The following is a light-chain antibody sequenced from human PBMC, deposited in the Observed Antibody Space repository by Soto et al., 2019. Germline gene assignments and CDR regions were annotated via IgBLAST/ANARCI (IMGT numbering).Light chain of an antibody. Sequence: QSVLTQPPSVSGAPGQRVTISCTGSSSNIGAGYDVHWYQQLPGTAPKLLIYGNSNRPSGVPDRFSGSKSGTPASLAITGLRAEDEAEYYCQSYDSSLSGWVFGGGTKLTVL. V-gene: IGLV1-40*01. J-gene: IGLJ3*02. CDR1: SSNIGAGYD. CDR3: QSYDSSLSGWV. CDR2: GNS.